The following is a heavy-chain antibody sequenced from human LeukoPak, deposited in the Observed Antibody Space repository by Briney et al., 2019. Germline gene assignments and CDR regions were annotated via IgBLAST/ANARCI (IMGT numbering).Heavy chain of an antibody. CDR2: INPNSGGT. D-gene: IGHD1-26*01. J-gene: IGHJ5*02. Sequence: GASVKVSCKASGYTFTGYYMHGVRQAPGQGLEWMGRINPNSGGTNYAQKFQGRVTMTRDTSISTAYMELSRLRSDDTAVYYCATYGIEGYNWFDPWGQGTLVTVSS. CDR3: ATYGIEGYNWFDP. V-gene: IGHV1-2*06. CDR1: GYTFTGYY.